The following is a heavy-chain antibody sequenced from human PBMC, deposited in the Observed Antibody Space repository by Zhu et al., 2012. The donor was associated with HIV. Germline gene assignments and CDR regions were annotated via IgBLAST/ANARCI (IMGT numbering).Heavy chain of an antibody. Sequence: QVRLQESGPGLVKPSETLSLTCTVSGGSISSSSYYWGWIRQPPGKGLEWIGSIYYSGSTYYNPSLKSRVTISVDTSKNQFSLKLSSVTAADTAVYYCARHTDSVGGYNYPGFDPWGQGNPGHRLL. V-gene: IGHV4-39*01. J-gene: IGHJ5*02. CDR2: IYYSGST. CDR1: GGSISSSSYY. D-gene: IGHD5-24*01. CDR3: ARHTDSVGGYNYPGFDP.